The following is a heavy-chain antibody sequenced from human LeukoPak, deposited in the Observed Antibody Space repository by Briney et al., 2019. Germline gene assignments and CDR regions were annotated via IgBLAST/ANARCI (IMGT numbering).Heavy chain of an antibody. CDR2: INHSGST. J-gene: IGHJ4*02. CDR1: GGSFSGYY. Sequence: SETLSLTCAVYGGSFSGYYWSWIRQPPGKGLEWIGEINHSGSTNYNPSLKSRVTISVDTSKNQSSLKLSSVTAADTAVYYCARGGRQQLATPFDYWGQGTLVTVSS. CDR3: ARGGRQQLATPFDY. V-gene: IGHV4-34*01. D-gene: IGHD6-13*01.